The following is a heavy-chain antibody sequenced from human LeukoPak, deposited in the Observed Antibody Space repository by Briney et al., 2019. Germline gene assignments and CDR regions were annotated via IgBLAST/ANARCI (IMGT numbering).Heavy chain of an antibody. CDR2: IGTAGDT. V-gene: IGHV3-13*01. J-gene: IGHJ4*02. CDR1: GFTFSSYD. D-gene: IGHD3-10*01. CDR3: ARARNWFGIPDY. Sequence: GGALRLSCAASGFTFSSYDMHWVRQATGKGLEWVSAIGTAGDTYYPGSVKGRFTISRENAKNSLYLQMNSLRAGDTAVYYCARARNWFGIPDYWGQGTLVTVSS.